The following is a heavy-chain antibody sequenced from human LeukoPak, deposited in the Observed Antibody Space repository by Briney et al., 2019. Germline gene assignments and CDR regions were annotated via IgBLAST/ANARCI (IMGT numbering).Heavy chain of an antibody. Sequence: PGGSLRLSCAASGFTFSSYWMHWVRQAPGMGLVWVSRINTDGRSTTYADSVKGRFTISRDNAKNTLYLQMISLRAEDTAVYYCARAVTVNWFDPWGQGTLVTVSS. D-gene: IGHD4-11*01. J-gene: IGHJ5*02. CDR1: GFTFSSYW. CDR2: INTDGRST. V-gene: IGHV3-74*01. CDR3: ARAVTVNWFDP.